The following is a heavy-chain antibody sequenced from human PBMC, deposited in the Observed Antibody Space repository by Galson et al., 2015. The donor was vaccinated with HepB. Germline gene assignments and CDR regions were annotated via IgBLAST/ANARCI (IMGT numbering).Heavy chain of an antibody. Sequence: SLRLSCAASGFTFSSYAMSWVRQAPGKGLEWVSAISGSGGSTYYADFVKGRFTISRDNSKNTLYLQMNSLRAEDTAVYYCAKDHIVVVPAAKGSYGMDVWGQGTTVTVSS. V-gene: IGHV3-23*01. D-gene: IGHD2-2*01. CDR2: ISGSGGST. J-gene: IGHJ6*02. CDR1: GFTFSSYA. CDR3: AKDHIVVVPAAKGSYGMDV.